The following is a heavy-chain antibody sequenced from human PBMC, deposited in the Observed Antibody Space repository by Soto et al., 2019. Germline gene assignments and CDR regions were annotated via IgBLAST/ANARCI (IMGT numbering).Heavy chain of an antibody. Sequence: PLEILSLTCTVSGGSISSGGYYWSWIRQHPGKGLEWIGYIYYSGSTYYNPSLKSRVTISVDTSKNQFSLKLSSVTAADTAVYYCARGDGRDAFDIWGQGTMVTVSS. J-gene: IGHJ3*02. CDR2: IYYSGST. V-gene: IGHV4-31*03. CDR3: ARGDGRDAFDI. CDR1: GGSISSGGYY.